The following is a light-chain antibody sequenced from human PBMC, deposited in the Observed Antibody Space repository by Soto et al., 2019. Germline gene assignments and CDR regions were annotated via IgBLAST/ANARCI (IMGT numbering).Light chain of an antibody. V-gene: IGKV1-33*01. CDR3: QHYHNLPFT. J-gene: IGKJ3*01. CDR2: DAA. CDR1: QDISNY. Sequence: DIQMTQSPSSLSASVGDRVTITCQASQDISNYLSWYQQKPGKAPKLLIYDAANLQTGVPSRFSGGGSGTHFALTISSLQPEDIATYYCQHYHNLPFTFVPGTKVDVK.